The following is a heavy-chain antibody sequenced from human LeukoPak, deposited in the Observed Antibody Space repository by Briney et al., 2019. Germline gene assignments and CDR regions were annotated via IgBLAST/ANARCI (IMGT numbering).Heavy chain of an antibody. CDR1: GGSISSYY. J-gene: IGHJ4*02. Sequence: PSETLSLTCTVSGGSISSYYWSWIRQPPGKGLECIGYIYYSGSTNYNPSLKSRVTISVDTSKNQFSLKLSSVTAEDTAVYYCAKDPIAAAARGYWGQGTLVTVSS. CDR2: IYYSGST. D-gene: IGHD6-13*01. V-gene: IGHV4-59*12. CDR3: AKDPIAAAARGY.